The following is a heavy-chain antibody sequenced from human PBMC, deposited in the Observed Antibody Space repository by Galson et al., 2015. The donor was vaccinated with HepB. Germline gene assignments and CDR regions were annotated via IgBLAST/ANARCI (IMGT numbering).Heavy chain of an antibody. Sequence: SLRLSCAASGFTFSIAWMSWVRQTPGKGLEWLGRIKRKTDGGTTDYAAHAKGRFAISRDDSKNTLYLQMNSLKTEDTAVYYCACNQYSNSGFDYWGQGTLVTVSS. CDR2: IKRKTDGGTT. CDR1: GFTFSIAW. V-gene: IGHV3-15*01. J-gene: IGHJ4*02. D-gene: IGHD6-6*01. CDR3: ACNQYSNSGFDY.